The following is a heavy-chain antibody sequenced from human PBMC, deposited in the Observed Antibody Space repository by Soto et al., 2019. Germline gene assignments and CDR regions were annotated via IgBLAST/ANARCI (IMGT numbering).Heavy chain of an antibody. CDR3: AKDTRKAVAVSYYFDY. Sequence: QVQLVESGGGVVQPGRSLRLSCAASGFTLSSYGMHWVRQAPGKGLEWVAITSYDGSNRYDADSVRGRFTISRDNSKNTLYLQMNSLRAEDTAIYYCAKDTRKAVAVSYYFDYWGQGTLVTVSS. D-gene: IGHD6-19*01. CDR2: TSYDGSNR. CDR1: GFTLSSYG. J-gene: IGHJ4*02. V-gene: IGHV3-30*18.